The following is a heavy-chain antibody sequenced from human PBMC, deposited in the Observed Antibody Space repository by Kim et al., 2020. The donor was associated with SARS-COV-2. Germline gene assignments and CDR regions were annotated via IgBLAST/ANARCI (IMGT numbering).Heavy chain of an antibody. CDR2: IYYSEST. J-gene: IGHJ6*01. D-gene: IGHD3-22*01. CDR1: GGSISSYY. CDR3: SRGDYYDSSGYAYYYYGM. Sequence: SETLSLTCTVSGGSISSYYWSWIRQPPGKGLEWMGYIYYSESTSSNPSLKSRVTVSVDTSTTQFSLKLSSVTATDTAAYYCSRGDYYDSSGYAYYYYGM. V-gene: IGHV4-59*13.